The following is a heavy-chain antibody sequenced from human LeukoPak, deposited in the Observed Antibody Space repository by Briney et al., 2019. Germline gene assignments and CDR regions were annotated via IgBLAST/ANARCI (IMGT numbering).Heavy chain of an antibody. Sequence: GGSLRLSCAASGFTFSSYGMHWVRQAPGKGLEWVAVISYDGSNKYYADSVKGRFTISRDNSKNTLYLQMNSLRAEDTAVYYCAKDRRYSSSYYLDYWGQGTLVTVSS. J-gene: IGHJ4*02. CDR1: GFTFSSYG. CDR2: ISYDGSNK. CDR3: AKDRRYSSSYYLDY. V-gene: IGHV3-30*18. D-gene: IGHD6-6*01.